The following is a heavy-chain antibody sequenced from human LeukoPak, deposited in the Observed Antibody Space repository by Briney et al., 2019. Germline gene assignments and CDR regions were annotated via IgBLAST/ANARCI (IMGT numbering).Heavy chain of an antibody. Sequence: PGGSLRLSCVASGFTFSSYGMHWVRQAPGKGLEWVAVISYDGSNKYYADSVKGRFTISRDNSKNTLYLQMNSLRAEDTAVYYCAKDVYDMGYFDYWGQGTLVTVSS. V-gene: IGHV3-30*18. CDR1: GFTFSSYG. D-gene: IGHD3-22*01. CDR3: AKDVYDMGYFDY. J-gene: IGHJ4*02. CDR2: ISYDGSNK.